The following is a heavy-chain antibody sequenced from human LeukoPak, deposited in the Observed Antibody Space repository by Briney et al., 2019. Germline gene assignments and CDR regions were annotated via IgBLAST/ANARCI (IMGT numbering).Heavy chain of an antibody. D-gene: IGHD6-19*01. V-gene: IGHV3-30-3*01. CDR1: GLTFSRYY. CDR2: ISQDGSKK. Sequence: GGSLRLSCAASGLTFSRYYIQWVRQAPGKGLDWVGAISQDGSKKDFADSVKGRFTISRDNSKNTLYLEMNSLRPEDTAVYYCTREHVYGSDWGGSFDVWGQGTMVTVAS. CDR3: TREHVYGSDWGGSFDV. J-gene: IGHJ3*01.